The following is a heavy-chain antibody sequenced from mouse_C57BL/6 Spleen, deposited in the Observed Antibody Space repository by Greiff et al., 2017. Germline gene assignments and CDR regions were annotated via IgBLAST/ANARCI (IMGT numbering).Heavy chain of an antibody. CDR3: TFITTVVEPHYYAMDY. D-gene: IGHD1-1*01. CDR2: IYPGNSDT. J-gene: IGHJ4*01. CDR1: GYTFTSYW. V-gene: IGHV1-5*01. Sequence: EVQLQQSGTVLARPGASVKMSCKTSGYTFTSYWMHWVKQRPGQGLEWIGAIYPGNSDTSYNQKFKGKAKLTAVTSASTAYMELSSLTNEDSAVYYCTFITTVVEPHYYAMDYWGQGTSVTVSS.